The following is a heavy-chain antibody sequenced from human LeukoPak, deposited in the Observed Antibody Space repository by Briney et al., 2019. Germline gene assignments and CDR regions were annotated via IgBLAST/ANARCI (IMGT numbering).Heavy chain of an antibody. V-gene: IGHV4-39*01. CDR3: AGNISGTTVTTWAPWYFDL. J-gene: IGHJ2*01. Sequence: SETLSLTCTVSSASITSSPYFWGWIRQSPGKGLEWIGSISYSGTTYYNPSLNSRVTISVDTSKNQFSLKLNSVTAADTAVYYCAGNISGTTVTTWAPWYFDLWGRGTLVTVSS. CDR2: ISYSGTT. CDR1: SASITSSPYF. D-gene: IGHD4-17*01.